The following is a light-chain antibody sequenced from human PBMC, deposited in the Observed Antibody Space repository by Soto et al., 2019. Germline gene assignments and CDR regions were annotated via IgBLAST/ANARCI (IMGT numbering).Light chain of an antibody. CDR3: SSYAGSNNLV. Sequence: QSALTQPPSASGSPGQSVTISCTGTSSDVGGYNYVSWYQQHPGKAPKLMIYEVSKRPSGVPDRFSGSTSGNTASLTVSGLQAEDEADYYCSSYAGSNNLVFGGGTKLPS. J-gene: IGLJ2*01. V-gene: IGLV2-8*01. CDR1: SSDVGGYNY. CDR2: EVS.